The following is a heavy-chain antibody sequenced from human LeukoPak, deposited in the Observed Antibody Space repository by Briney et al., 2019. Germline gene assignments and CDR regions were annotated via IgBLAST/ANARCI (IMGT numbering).Heavy chain of an antibody. CDR3: ARRGDNSFDP. V-gene: IGHV5-51*01. CDR2: IYPGDSDT. D-gene: IGHD7-27*01. J-gene: IGHJ5*02. Sequence: GESLKISCKGSGYTFIVYGIVWVRQMPGKGLEWMGIIYPGDSDTRYSPSFQGQVIISADKSISTAYLQWSSLKASDTAMYYCARRGDNSFDPWGQGTLVTVSS. CDR1: GYTFIVYG.